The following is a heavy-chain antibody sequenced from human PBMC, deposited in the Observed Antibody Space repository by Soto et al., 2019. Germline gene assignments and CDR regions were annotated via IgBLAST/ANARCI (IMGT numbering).Heavy chain of an antibody. D-gene: IGHD5-12*01. CDR1: EVTFSSYA. J-gene: IGHJ5*02. CDR2: IIPIFGTA. Sequence: SVKVCCKASEVTFSSYAISWVRQAPGQGLEWMGGIIPIFGTANYAQKFQSRVTITADESTSEAYIELSSLRSEDTAVYYCVRMWGIVATTRSQNWYDPGGPG. V-gene: IGHV1-69*13. CDR3: VRMWGIVATTRSQNWYDP.